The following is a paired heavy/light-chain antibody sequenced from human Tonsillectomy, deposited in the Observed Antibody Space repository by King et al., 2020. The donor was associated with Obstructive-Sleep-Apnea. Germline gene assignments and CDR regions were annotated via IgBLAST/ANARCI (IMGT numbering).Light chain of an antibody. CDR1: SIDVGGYDY. CDR2: DVT. CDR3: CSYAGTYLYLV. Sequence: QSALTQPRSVSGSAGQSVTISCTGTSIDVGGYDYVSWYQHHPGKAPKLIIYDVTNRPSGVPDRFSGSKSGKTASLTISGLQAEDEADYYCCSYAGTYLYLVFGGGTRLTV. J-gene: IGLJ2*01. V-gene: IGLV2-11*01.
Heavy chain of an antibody. CDR2: VYYTGST. D-gene: IGHD2-2*01. J-gene: IGHJ6*02. Sequence: QVQLQESGPGLVKPSETLSLTCTVSDGSISGYYWSWIRQSPGKGLEWIGFVYYTGSTNYNPSLKSRVTISVDTSKNQFSLRLNSVTAADTAVYHCARRGSTSSPDGAYFYYGMDVWGQGTTVTVSS. CDR1: DGSISGYY. CDR3: ARRGSTSSPDGAYFYYGMDV. V-gene: IGHV4-59*08.